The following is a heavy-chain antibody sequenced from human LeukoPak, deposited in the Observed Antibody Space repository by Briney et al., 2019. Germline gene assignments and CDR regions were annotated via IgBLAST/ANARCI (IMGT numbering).Heavy chain of an antibody. CDR1: GFTFDDYG. D-gene: IGHD3-22*01. CDR3: ARATYYYDSSGYYHIRDYFDY. CDR2: INWNGGST. Sequence: GGSLRLSCAASGFTFDDYGMSWVRQAPGKGLEWVSGINWNGGSTCYADSVKGRFTISRDNAKNSLYLQMNSLRDEDTALYYCARATYYYDSSGYYHIRDYFDYWGQGTLVTVSS. J-gene: IGHJ4*02. V-gene: IGHV3-20*04.